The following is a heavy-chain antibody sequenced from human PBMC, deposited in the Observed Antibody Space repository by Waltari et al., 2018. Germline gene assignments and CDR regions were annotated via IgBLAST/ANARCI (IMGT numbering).Heavy chain of an antibody. CDR3: ARAPPDCTNGVCYDDAFDI. V-gene: IGHV1-69*05. CDR2: IIPIFGTA. D-gene: IGHD2-8*01. Sequence: QVQLVQSGAEVKKPGSSVKVSCKASGGTFSSYAISWVRQAPGQGLEWMGGIIPIFGTANYAQKFQGRVTITTDESTSTAYMELSSLRSEDTAVYYCARAPPDCTNGVCYDDAFDIWGQGTMVTVSS. J-gene: IGHJ3*02. CDR1: GGTFSSYA.